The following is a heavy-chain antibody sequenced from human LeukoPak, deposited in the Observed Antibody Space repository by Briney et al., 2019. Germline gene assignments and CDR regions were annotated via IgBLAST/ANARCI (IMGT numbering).Heavy chain of an antibody. CDR1: GFTFSSYG. J-gene: IGHJ4*02. Sequence: GRSLRLSCAASGFTFSSYGMHWVRQAPGKGLEWVAVIWYDGSNKYYADPVKGRFTISRDNSKNTLYLQMNSLRAEDTAVYYCARESSGYHLDYWGQGTLVTVSS. V-gene: IGHV3-33*08. CDR3: ARESSGYHLDY. CDR2: IWYDGSNK. D-gene: IGHD3-22*01.